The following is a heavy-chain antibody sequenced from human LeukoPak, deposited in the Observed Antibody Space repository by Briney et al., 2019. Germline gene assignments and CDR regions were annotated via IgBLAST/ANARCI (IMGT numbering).Heavy chain of an antibody. Sequence: PSETLSLTCTVSGGSIIRSSYYWGWIRQPPGKGLEWIGSIYYSGSTYYNPARKSRVTISVDTSKNQFSPTLSSVTAADTAVYYCARHASVHYYDSSGYCRRLYYFDYWGQGTLVTVSS. CDR1: GGSIIRSSYY. D-gene: IGHD3-22*01. CDR3: ARHASVHYYDSSGYCRRLYYFDY. CDR2: IYYSGST. J-gene: IGHJ4*02. V-gene: IGHV4-39*01.